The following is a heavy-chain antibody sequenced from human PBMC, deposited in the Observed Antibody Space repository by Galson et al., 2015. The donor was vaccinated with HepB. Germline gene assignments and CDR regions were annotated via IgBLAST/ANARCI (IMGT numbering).Heavy chain of an antibody. J-gene: IGHJ6*02. Sequence: SLRLSCAASGFTFDYYAMSWVRQAPGKGLEWVAVISYDGSNKYYADSVKGRFTISRDNSKNTLYLQMNSLRAEDTAVYYCAKDLGHIVATITYGMDVWGQGTTVTVSS. CDR2: ISYDGSNK. D-gene: IGHD5-12*01. V-gene: IGHV3-30*18. CDR1: GFTFDYYA. CDR3: AKDLGHIVATITYGMDV.